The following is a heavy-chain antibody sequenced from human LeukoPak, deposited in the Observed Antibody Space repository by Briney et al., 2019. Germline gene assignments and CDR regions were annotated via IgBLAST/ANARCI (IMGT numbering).Heavy chain of an antibody. CDR1: GFTFSGAW. CDR2: IRYDGNIK. J-gene: IGHJ4*02. CDR3: VKDNPLDY. V-gene: IGHV3-30*02. Sequence: GGSLRLSCTASGFTFSGAWMLWVRQSPGKGLEWVAFIRYDGNIKFYADSMKGRFTISRDNSKNTLYLHINSLRPEDTALYYCVKDNPLDYWGQGTLVIVSS. D-gene: IGHD1-14*01.